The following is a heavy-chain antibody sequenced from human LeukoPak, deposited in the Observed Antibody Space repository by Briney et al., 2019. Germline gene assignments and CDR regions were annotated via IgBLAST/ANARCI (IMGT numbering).Heavy chain of an antibody. CDR1: TDSMTSYY. J-gene: IGHJ2*01. D-gene: IGHD3-9*01. CDR3: ARPHLYYDILTPRYFDL. Sequence: SETLSLTCSVSTDSMTSYYWSWIRQPPGKGLEWIGYIYYTGRANYNPSRKSRVSISVDTSKNQFSLKFSSVTAADTAVYFCARPHLYYDILTPRYFDLWGRGTLVTVSS. V-gene: IGHV4-59*08. CDR2: IYYTGRA.